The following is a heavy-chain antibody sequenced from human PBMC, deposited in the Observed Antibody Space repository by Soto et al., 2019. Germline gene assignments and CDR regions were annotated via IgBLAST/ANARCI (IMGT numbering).Heavy chain of an antibody. CDR2: VGGGGSPT. J-gene: IGHJ3*02. Sequence: PGGSLRLSCAASGFTFSSYAMSRVRQAPGKGLEWVSSVGGGGSPTYYADSVKGRSTIATDNSKNTLYLQMSSLRAEDTAGYYCAKGAWFGPAGVFDMWGKGKMVTVSS. CDR3: AKGAWFGPAGVFDM. CDR1: GFTFSSYA. D-gene: IGHD3-10*01. V-gene: IGHV3-23*01.